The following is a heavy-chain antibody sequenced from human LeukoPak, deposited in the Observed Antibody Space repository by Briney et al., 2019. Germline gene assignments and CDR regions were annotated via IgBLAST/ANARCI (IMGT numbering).Heavy chain of an antibody. J-gene: IGHJ3*02. CDR1: GGSISSYC. CDR3: ARDRYYYDSSGYYHDAFDI. D-gene: IGHD3-22*01. Sequence: SETLSLTCTVSGGSISSYCWSWIRQPPGKGLEWIGYIYYSGSTNYNPSLKSRVTISVDTSKNQFSLKLSSVTAADTAVYYCARDRYYYDSSGYYHDAFDIWGQGTMVTVSS. V-gene: IGHV4-59*01. CDR2: IYYSGST.